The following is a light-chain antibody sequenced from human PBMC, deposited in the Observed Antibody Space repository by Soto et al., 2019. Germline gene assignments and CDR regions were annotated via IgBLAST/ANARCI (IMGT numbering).Light chain of an antibody. CDR1: SSVVGGYNY. Sequence: QSALTQPASLSGSPGQSIAISCTGTSSVVGGYNYVSWYQQLPGNAPKLLIYDVTIRPSGVSDRFSGSKSGTTASLTISGLQAEDEADYYCCSYASSTIYVFGTGTKATVL. V-gene: IGLV2-14*03. J-gene: IGLJ1*01. CDR3: CSYASSTIYV. CDR2: DVT.